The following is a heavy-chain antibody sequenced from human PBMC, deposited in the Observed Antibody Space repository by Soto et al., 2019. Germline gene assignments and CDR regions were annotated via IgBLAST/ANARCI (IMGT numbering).Heavy chain of an antibody. Sequence: GGSLRLSCAASGFTFSSYWMHWVRQVPGKGLVWVSRINSDGTNIGYADSVKGRFTISRDNAKNTLYLQMNSLRAEDTALYYCATDFGAAAGNWGQGTLVTVSS. CDR2: INSDGTNI. D-gene: IGHD6-13*01. J-gene: IGHJ4*02. V-gene: IGHV3-74*01. CDR3: ATDFGAAAGN. CDR1: GFTFSSYW.